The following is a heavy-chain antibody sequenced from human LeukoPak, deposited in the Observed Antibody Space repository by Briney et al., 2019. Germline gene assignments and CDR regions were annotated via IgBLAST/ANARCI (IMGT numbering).Heavy chain of an antibody. J-gene: IGHJ4*02. D-gene: IGHD5-18*01. CDR3: AREVLRTASAFDH. V-gene: IGHV3-7*03. Sequence: PGGSLRLSCAPSGFTFSTYWMSWVSQAPGKGLEWVANIKEDGSEKHYVDSVKGRFTIFRDNAKNSLSLQMNSLRDDDTAVYYCAREVLRTASAFDHWGQGTLVTVSS. CDR1: GFTFSTYW. CDR2: IKEDGSEK.